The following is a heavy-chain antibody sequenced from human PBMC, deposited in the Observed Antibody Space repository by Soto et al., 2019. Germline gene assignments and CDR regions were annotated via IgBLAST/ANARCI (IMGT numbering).Heavy chain of an antibody. D-gene: IGHD2-8*01. CDR1: GFTFNDYA. CDR2: IAGDGGGA. CDR3: AKSDPPRTPGMASVFDY. J-gene: IGHJ4*02. Sequence: GGSLRLSCAASGFTFNDYAMHWVRQGPGKSLEWVSLIAGDGGGAYYADSVKGRFTISRDNSRNSLYLQMNSLRTEDTALYYCAKSDPPRTPGMASVFDYWGQGTLVTVSS. V-gene: IGHV3-43*02.